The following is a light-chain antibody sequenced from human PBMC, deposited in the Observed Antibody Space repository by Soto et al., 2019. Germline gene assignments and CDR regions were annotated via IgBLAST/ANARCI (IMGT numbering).Light chain of an antibody. CDR1: ISNIGNNY. CDR3: VTWDSNLSAVV. CDR2: DNN. V-gene: IGLV1-51*01. J-gene: IGLJ3*02. Sequence: QSVLTQPPSVSAAPGQRVTISCSGSISNIGNNYVSWYQQQLPGTSPKLVIFDNNKRPSGIPDRFSGSTSGTSGTLVITGLQTGDEADYYCVTWDSNLSAVVFGGGTKLTVL.